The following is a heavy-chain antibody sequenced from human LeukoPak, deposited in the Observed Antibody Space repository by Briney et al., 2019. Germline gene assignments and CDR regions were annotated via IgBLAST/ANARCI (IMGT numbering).Heavy chain of an antibody. CDR2: IYYSGST. CDR3: ARDRGTGTRFDP. D-gene: IGHD1-1*01. Sequence: SQTLSLTCTVSGGSIGSGDYYWSWIRQPPGKGLEWIGYIYYSGSTYYNPSLKSRVTISVDTSKNQFSLKLSSVTAADTAVYYCARDRGTGTRFDPWGQGTLVTVSS. J-gene: IGHJ5*02. V-gene: IGHV4-30-4*08. CDR1: GGSIGSGDYY.